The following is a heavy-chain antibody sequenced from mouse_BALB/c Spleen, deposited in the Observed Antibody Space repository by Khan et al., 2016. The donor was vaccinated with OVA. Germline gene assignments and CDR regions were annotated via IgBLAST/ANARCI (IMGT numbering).Heavy chain of an antibody. V-gene: IGHV1-4*01. CDR1: GYIFTSYM. Sequence: QVQLQQSGAELARPGASVKMSCKASGYIFTSYMMHWVKQRPGQGLEWIGDINPSSGYNNYNQKFKDKATLTADKSSSTAYMQLSSLTSEDSAMYDCARGGYGSFGYWGQGTLVTVSA. J-gene: IGHJ3*01. CDR2: INPSSGYN. CDR3: ARGGYGSFGY. D-gene: IGHD1-1*01.